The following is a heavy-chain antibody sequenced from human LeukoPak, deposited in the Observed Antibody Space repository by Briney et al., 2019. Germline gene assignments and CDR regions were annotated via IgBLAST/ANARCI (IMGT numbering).Heavy chain of an antibody. Sequence: GESLKISCKDSGYSFSDYWIGWARQMPGKGLEWMGIIHPSSSETQYSPSFQSQVTISADTSISTAYLQWTSLKASDTAMYYCSRRHYFGSGVTDYWGQGTLVTVSS. CDR1: GYSFSDYW. CDR2: IHPSSSET. CDR3: SRRHYFGSGVTDY. J-gene: IGHJ4*02. V-gene: IGHV5-51*01. D-gene: IGHD3-10*01.